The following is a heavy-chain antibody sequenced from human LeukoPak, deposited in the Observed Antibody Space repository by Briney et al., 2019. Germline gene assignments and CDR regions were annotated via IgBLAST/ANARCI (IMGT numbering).Heavy chain of an antibody. CDR2: INTNTGNP. CDR1: GYTFTSYA. Sequence: ASVKVSCKASGYTFTSYAMNWVRQAPGQGLEWMGWINTNTGNPTYAQGFTGRFVFSLDTSVSTAYLQISSLKAEDTAVYYCARGGDYYDSSGYYPSRYWGQGTLVTVSS. CDR3: ARGGDYYDSSGYYPSRY. J-gene: IGHJ4*02. D-gene: IGHD3-22*01. V-gene: IGHV7-4-1*02.